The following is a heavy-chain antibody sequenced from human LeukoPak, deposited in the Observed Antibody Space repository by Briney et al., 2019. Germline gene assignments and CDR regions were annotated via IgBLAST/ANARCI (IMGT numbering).Heavy chain of an antibody. V-gene: IGHV3-21*04. CDR2: ISSSSSYI. CDR3: AKDSGVITMVRGVIINIPGFDY. D-gene: IGHD3-10*01. J-gene: IGHJ4*02. CDR1: GFTFSSYS. Sequence: GGSLRLSCAASGFTFSSYSMNWVRQAPGKGLEWVSSISSSSSYIYYADSVKGRFTISRDNAKNSLYLQMNSLRAEDTAVYYCAKDSGVITMVRGVIINIPGFDYWGQGTLVTVSS.